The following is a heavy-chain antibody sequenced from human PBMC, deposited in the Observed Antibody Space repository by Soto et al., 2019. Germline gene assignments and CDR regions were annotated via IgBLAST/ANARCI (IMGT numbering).Heavy chain of an antibody. D-gene: IGHD3-3*01. J-gene: IGHJ4*02. CDR1: GFTFSNAW. Sequence: GGSLRLSCAASGFTFSNAWMSWVRQAPGKGLEWVGRIKSKTDGGTTDYAAPVKGRFTISRDDSQNTLYLQMNSLKTVDTAVYYCTTDRYDFWSGYYFDYWGQGTLVTVSS. CDR2: IKSKTDGGTT. CDR3: TTDRYDFWSGYYFDY. V-gene: IGHV3-15*01.